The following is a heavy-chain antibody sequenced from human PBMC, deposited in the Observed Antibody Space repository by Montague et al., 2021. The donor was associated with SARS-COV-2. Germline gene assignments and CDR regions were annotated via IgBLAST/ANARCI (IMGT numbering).Heavy chain of an antibody. J-gene: IGHJ4*02. Sequence: CAISGDSVWSNTAAWNWIRQSPSGGLEWLGRTNYRSKWTSDYATSVEGRISIDPDTSKNQFFLHLRSVTPEDTGFYYCVRDTGSAQAGFDAWDQGTLVTVSS. V-gene: IGHV6-1*01. D-gene: IGHD4-17*01. CDR2: TNYRSKWTS. CDR1: GDSVWSNTAA. CDR3: VRDTGSAQAGFDA.